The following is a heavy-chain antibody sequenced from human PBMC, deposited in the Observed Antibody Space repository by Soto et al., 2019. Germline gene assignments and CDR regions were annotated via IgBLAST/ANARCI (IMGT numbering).Heavy chain of an antibody. CDR2: IYYSGST. V-gene: IGHV4-30-4*01. CDR1: GGSISSGDYY. CDR3: ASEWFGGSSYYFDY. Sequence: SETLSLTCTVSGGSISSGDYYWSWIRQPPGKGLEWIGYIYYSGSTYYNPSLKSRVTISVDTSKNQFSLKLSSVTAADTAVYYCASEWFGGSSYYFDYWGQGTLVTVSS. D-gene: IGHD3-10*01. J-gene: IGHJ4*02.